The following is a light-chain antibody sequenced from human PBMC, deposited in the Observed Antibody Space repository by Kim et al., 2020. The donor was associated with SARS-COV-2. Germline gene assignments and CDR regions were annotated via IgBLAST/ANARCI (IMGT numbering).Light chain of an antibody. J-gene: IGKJ2*01. CDR2: WAS. V-gene: IGKV4-1*01. Sequence: DIVMTQSPDSLAVSLGERATINCKSSQSVLYSSNNKSYLAWYQQKPGQPPKLLIYWASTRESGVPDRFSGSGSGTDFTLTISSLQAEDGAFYYCQQYYSTPPYTFGQGTKLEI. CDR1: QSVLYSSNNKSY. CDR3: QQYYSTPPYT.